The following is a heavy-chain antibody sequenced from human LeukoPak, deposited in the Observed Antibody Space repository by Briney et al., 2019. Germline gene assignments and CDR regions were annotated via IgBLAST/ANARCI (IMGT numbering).Heavy chain of an antibody. CDR1: GFTFSSYS. CDR2: ISSSSSYI. D-gene: IGHD2-21*01. V-gene: IGHV3-21*01. Sequence: GGSLRLSCAASGFTFSSYSMNWVRQAPGKGLEWVSSISSSSSYIYYADSVKGRFTISRDNAKNSLYLQINSLRAEDTAVYCCARAIVGFDAFDIWGQGTMVTVSS. CDR3: ARAIVGFDAFDI. J-gene: IGHJ3*02.